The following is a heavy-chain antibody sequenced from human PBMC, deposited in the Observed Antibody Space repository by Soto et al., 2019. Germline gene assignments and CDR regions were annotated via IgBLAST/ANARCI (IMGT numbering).Heavy chain of an antibody. V-gene: IGHV3-23*01. J-gene: IGHJ5*02. CDR2: LSGDGKAT. Sequence: EVRLLESGGGLVQPGGSLRLSCAASGLTVGSSAMTWVRQAPGKGLEWISSLSGDGKATYYADSVKGRFTISRDISKNTLFLQMDSLRVEDTALYFCARITRSWGQGTRVTVSS. CDR3: ARITRS. D-gene: IGHD3-3*01. CDR1: GLTVGSSA.